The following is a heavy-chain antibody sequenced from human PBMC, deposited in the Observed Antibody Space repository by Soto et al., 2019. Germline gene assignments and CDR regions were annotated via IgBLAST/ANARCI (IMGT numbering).Heavy chain of an antibody. V-gene: IGHV3-33*01. CDR2: IWYDGSHK. Sequence: QVQLVESGGGVVQPGRSLRLSCAASGFTFHNYGMHWVRQAPGKGLEWVANIWYDGSHKYYADSVKGRFTISRDNSKKTVHLQVNSLRVEHTAVYYCARDLPQDMHYDDSSGYYFDYWGQGTVVTVSS. J-gene: IGHJ4*02. CDR1: GFTFHNYG. CDR3: ARDLPQDMHYDDSSGYYFDY. D-gene: IGHD3-22*01.